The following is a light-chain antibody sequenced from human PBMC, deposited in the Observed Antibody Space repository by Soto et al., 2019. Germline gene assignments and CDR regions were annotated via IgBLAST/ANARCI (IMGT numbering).Light chain of an antibody. V-gene: IGLV2-8*01. CDR2: EVS. CDR3: TSYAGSNNFVV. J-gene: IGLJ2*01. CDR1: SSDVGGYNY. Sequence: QSVLTQPPSASGSPGQSVTISCTGTSSDVGGYNYVSWYQQHPDKAPKLMIYEVSKRPSGVPDCFSGSKSGNTASLTVSGLQAEDEADYYCTSYAGSNNFVVFGGGTK.